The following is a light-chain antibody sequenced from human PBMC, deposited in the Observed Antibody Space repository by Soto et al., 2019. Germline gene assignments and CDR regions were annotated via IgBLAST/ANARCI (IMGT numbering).Light chain of an antibody. V-gene: IGLV1-40*01. Sequence: QSVLTQPPSVSGAPGQRVTISCTGSTSNIGANYDVHWYQQLPGTAPKLLIYRHTNRPSGVPDRFSASTSGTSASLAITGLQAEDEADYYCQSYASSLNVRVFGTGTKVTVL. CDR3: QSYASSLNVRV. CDR2: RHT. CDR1: TSNIGANYD. J-gene: IGLJ1*01.